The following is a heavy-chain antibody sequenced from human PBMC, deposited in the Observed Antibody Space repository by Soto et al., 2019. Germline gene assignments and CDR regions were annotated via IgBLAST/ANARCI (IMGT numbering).Heavy chain of an antibody. D-gene: IGHD2-2*01. J-gene: IGHJ4*02. Sequence: QVQLQESGPGLVKPSQTLSLTCTVSGGSISSGGYYWSWIRQHPGKGLEWIGYIYYSGSTYYNPSLRSRVTISVDSSKHQFSLTLSSVTAADTAVYSCARGRTASPTPGDYWGQGTLVTVSS. CDR2: IYYSGST. CDR1: GGSISSGGYY. CDR3: ARGRTASPTPGDY. V-gene: IGHV4-31*03.